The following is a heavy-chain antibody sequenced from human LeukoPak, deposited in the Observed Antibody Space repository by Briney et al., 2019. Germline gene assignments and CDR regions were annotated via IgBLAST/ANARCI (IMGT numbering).Heavy chain of an antibody. CDR3: ARGQTVRSYEF. CDR2: VYGSGVT. D-gene: IGHD3-22*01. V-gene: IGHV4-59*01. CDR1: GGSISSYM. J-gene: IGHJ4*02. Sequence: PSETLSLTCTVAGGSISSYMWTWIRQTPEKGLEWMGHVYGSGVTDYNPALKSRVTISLDRSKDHFSLQVRAVTAADTAIYYCARGQTVRSYEFWGQGTLVTVSS.